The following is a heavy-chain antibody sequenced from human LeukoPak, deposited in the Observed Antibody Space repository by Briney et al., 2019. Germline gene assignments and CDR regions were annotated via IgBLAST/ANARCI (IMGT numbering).Heavy chain of an antibody. J-gene: IGHJ4*02. CDR1: GFTVSSNY. V-gene: IGHV3-53*01. Sequence: QPGGSLRLSCAASGFTVSSNYMSWVRQAPGKGLEWVSITYSGGNTYYADSVKGRFTISRDNSKNTLYLQMNSLRAEDTAVYYCARGEAFDYWGQGTLVTVSS. CDR3: ARGEAFDY. CDR2: TYSGGNT.